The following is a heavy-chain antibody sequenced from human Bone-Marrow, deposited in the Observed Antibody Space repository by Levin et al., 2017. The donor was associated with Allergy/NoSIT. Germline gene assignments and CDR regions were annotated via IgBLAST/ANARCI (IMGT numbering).Heavy chain of an antibody. V-gene: IGHV4-59*01. J-gene: IGHJ4*02. CDR2: MYYSGSSGST. D-gene: IGHD3-22*01. CDR1: GGSISPSY. Sequence: SETLSLTCTVSGGSISPSYWSWIRQPPGKGLEWIGYMYYSGSSGSTNNNPSLKSRVTISVDTSKNQFSLKLNSVTAADTAVYFCARVSYYETSGYYYRGWYFDSWGQGTLVTVSS. CDR3: ARVSYYETSGYYYRGWYFDS.